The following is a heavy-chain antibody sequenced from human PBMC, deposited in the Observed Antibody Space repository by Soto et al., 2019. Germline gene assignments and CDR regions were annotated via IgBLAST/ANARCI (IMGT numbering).Heavy chain of an antibody. CDR2: INAGNGNT. Sequence: QVQLVQSGAEVKKPGASVKVSCKASGYTFTSYAMNWVRQAPGQRLEWRGWINAGNGNTKYSQKFQGSVTITRDTSASTAYMELSSLRSEDPAVYYCAETYSGSCSNWFEPRGHGPLVTVGS. D-gene: IGHD6-13*01. V-gene: IGHV1-3*01. CDR1: GYTFTSYA. CDR3: AETYSGSCSNWFEP. J-gene: IGHJ5*02.